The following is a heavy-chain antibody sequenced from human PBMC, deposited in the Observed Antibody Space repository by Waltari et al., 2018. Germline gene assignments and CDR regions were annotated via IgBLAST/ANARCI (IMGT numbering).Heavy chain of an antibody. D-gene: IGHD3-10*01. V-gene: IGHV3-23*03. J-gene: IGHJ4*02. CDR3: AKEGRRAFDY. CDR1: GFTFSSYA. Sequence: EVQLLESGGGLVQPGGSLRLSCAASGFTFSSYAMSWVRQAPGKGLEWVSVIYSGGSTYYADSVKGRFTISRDNSKNTLYLQMNSLRAEDTAVYYCAKEGRRAFDYWGQGTLVTVSS. CDR2: IYSGGST.